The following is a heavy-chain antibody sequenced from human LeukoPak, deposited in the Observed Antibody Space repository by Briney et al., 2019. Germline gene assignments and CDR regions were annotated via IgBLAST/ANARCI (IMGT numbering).Heavy chain of an antibody. CDR3: ASDQAGSVNSFDP. CDR2: INPNSGGT. Sequence: ASVKVSCKASGNPFTAYYIHWVRQAPGQGLEWMGRINPNSGGTNYAQNFRGRVTLTRVTSISTAYMDLTRLRSDDTAVYYWASDQAGSVNSFDPWGQGTLVTVSS. J-gene: IGHJ5*02. CDR1: GNPFTAYY. V-gene: IGHV1-2*06.